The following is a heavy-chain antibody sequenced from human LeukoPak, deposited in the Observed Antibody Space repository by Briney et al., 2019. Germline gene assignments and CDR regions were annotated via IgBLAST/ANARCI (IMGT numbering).Heavy chain of an antibody. CDR1: GGSINSYY. CDR2: INHSGST. Sequence: SETLSLTCTVSGGSINSYYWGWIRQPPGKGLEWIGEINHSGSTNYNPSLKSRVTISVDTSKNQFSLKLSSVTAADTAVCYCARDGVVPAATSFDPWGQGTLVTVSS. V-gene: IGHV4-34*01. J-gene: IGHJ5*02. D-gene: IGHD2-2*01. CDR3: ARDGVVPAATSFDP.